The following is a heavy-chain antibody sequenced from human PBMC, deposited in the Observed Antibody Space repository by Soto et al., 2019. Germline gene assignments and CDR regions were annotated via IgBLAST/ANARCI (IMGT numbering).Heavy chain of an antibody. Sequence: QVQVVQSGAEVQKPGSSVKVSCKASGTTFSNYAISWVRQAPGQGLEWMGGIIPIFGTTNYPQKFQGRLTITADESTSTAYMELSSLTSEDTAVYYCVARRYCSGGSCPDYFDYWGQGTLVTVSS. CDR3: VARRYCSGGSCPDYFDY. D-gene: IGHD2-15*01. CDR1: GTTFSNYA. J-gene: IGHJ4*02. CDR2: IIPIFGTT. V-gene: IGHV1-69*01.